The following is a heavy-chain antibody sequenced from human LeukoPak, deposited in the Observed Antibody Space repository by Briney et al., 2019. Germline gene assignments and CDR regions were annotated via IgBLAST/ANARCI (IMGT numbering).Heavy chain of an antibody. J-gene: IGHJ5*02. D-gene: IGHD6-19*01. Sequence: ASVKVSCKASGYTFTGYYMHWVRQAPGQGLEWMGWSNPNSGGTNYAQKFQGRVTMTRDTSISTAYMELSRLRSDDTAVYYCARTIIAVAGNNWFDPWGQGTLVTVSS. CDR3: ARTIIAVAGNNWFDP. CDR2: SNPNSGGT. V-gene: IGHV1-2*02. CDR1: GYTFTGYY.